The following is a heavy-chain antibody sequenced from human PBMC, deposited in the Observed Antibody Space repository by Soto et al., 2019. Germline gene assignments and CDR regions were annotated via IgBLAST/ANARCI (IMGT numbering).Heavy chain of an antibody. J-gene: IGHJ5*02. CDR1: GFTFSSYG. CDR2: IWYDGSNK. CDR3: ARKRYSSSLRKGEPYNWFDP. Sequence: GRSLRLSCAASGFTFSSYGMHWVRQAPGKGLEWVAVIWYDGSNKYYADSVKGRFTISRDNSKNTLYLQMNSLRAEDTAVYYCARKRYSSSLRKGEPYNWFDPWGQGTLVTVSS. D-gene: IGHD6-13*01. V-gene: IGHV3-33*01.